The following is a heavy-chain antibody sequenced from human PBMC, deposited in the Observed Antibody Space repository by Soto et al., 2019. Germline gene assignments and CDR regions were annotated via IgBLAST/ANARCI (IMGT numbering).Heavy chain of an antibody. D-gene: IGHD2-2*01. V-gene: IGHV3-30*18. Sequence: PGGSLRLSCAASGFTFSSYGMHWVRQAPGKELEWVAVISYDGSNKYYADSVKGRFTISRDNSKNTLYLQMNSLRAEDTAVYYCAKDLVHGPQNYYYYYGMDVWGQGTTVTVSS. J-gene: IGHJ6*02. CDR2: ISYDGSNK. CDR1: GFTFSSYG. CDR3: AKDLVHGPQNYYYYYGMDV.